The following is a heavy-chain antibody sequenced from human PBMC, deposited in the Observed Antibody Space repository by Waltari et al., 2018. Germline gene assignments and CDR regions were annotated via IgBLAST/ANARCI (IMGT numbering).Heavy chain of an antibody. D-gene: IGHD2-2*03. CDR3: AKGLDSALNWFDP. V-gene: IGHV3-9*01. CDR1: GFTFDDYA. J-gene: IGHJ5*02. CDR2: ISWNSGSI. Sequence: EVQLVESGGGLVQPGRSLRLSCAASGFTFDDYAMHWVRKAPGKGLEWVSGISWNSGSIGYADSVKGRFTISRDNAKNSLYLQMNSLRAEDTALYYCAKGLDSALNWFDPWGQGTLVTVSS.